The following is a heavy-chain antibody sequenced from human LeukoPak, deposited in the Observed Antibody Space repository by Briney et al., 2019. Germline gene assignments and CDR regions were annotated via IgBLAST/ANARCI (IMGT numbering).Heavy chain of an antibody. CDR2: ISYDGSNK. D-gene: IGHD4-11*01. CDR1: AFTSSSYG. CDR3: AKVYSNYNYGMDV. V-gene: IGHV3-30*18. J-gene: IGHJ6*02. Sequence: PGGSMRLSSAAAAFTSSSYGIHCVRPAPGKGLEWVAVISYDGSNKYYADSVKGRFTISRDNSKNTLYLQMNSLRAEDTAVYYCAKVYSNYNYGMDVWGQGTTVTVSS.